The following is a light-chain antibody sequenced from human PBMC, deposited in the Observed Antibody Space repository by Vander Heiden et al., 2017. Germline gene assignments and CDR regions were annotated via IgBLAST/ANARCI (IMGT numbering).Light chain of an antibody. J-gene: IGKJ1*01. CDR1: QNIDNL. CDR2: KAS. CDR3: QQVKRYST. Sequence: DIQMTQSPSTLSAFVGDRVSITCRASQNIDNLLDWYQQKPGQAPKVLIYKASSLKSGVPPRFSGSGSGTDFTLTISSLQPDDVATYYCQQVKRYSTFGQGTKVEVK. V-gene: IGKV1-5*03.